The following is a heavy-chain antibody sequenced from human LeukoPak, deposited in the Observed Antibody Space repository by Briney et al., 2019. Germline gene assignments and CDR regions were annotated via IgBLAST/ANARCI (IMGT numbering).Heavy chain of an antibody. J-gene: IGHJ4*02. CDR3: ARLQYGSSWPPDY. CDR2: IYYSGST. CDR1: GGSISSSSSY. D-gene: IGHD6-13*01. Sequence: SETLSLTCTVSGGSISSSSSYWGWIRQPPGKGLDWIGHIYYSGSTYYNPSLKSRVTVSVDTSKKQFSLKLNSVTAADTAVYYCARLQYGSSWPPDYWGQGTLVTVSS. V-gene: IGHV4-39*01.